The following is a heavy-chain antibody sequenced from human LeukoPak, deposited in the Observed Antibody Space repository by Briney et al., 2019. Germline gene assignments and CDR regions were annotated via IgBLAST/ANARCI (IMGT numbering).Heavy chain of an antibody. CDR3: ARVGKGSSGYYYYFDY. V-gene: IGHV3-7*01. Sequence: GGSLRPSCAASGFTFSSYWMSWVRQAPGKGLEWVANIKQDGSEKYYVDSVKGRFTISRDNAKNSLYLQMNSLRAEDTAVYYCARVGKGSSGYYYYFDYWGQGTLVTVSS. J-gene: IGHJ4*02. D-gene: IGHD3-22*01. CDR1: GFTFSSYW. CDR2: IKQDGSEK.